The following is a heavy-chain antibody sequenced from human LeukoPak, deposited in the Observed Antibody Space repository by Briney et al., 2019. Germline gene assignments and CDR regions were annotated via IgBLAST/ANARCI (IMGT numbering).Heavy chain of an antibody. Sequence: PSETLSLTCTVSGGSISNYYWSWIRQPPGKGLEWLGYISYSASSNYNPSLKSRVSISVDTSKNKFSLKLNSVTAADTAVYYCARRPRLLWFGELFFGWFDPWGQGTLVTVSS. CDR2: ISYSASS. CDR3: ARRPRLLWFGELFFGWFDP. V-gene: IGHV4-59*01. CDR1: GGSISNYY. D-gene: IGHD3-10*01. J-gene: IGHJ5*02.